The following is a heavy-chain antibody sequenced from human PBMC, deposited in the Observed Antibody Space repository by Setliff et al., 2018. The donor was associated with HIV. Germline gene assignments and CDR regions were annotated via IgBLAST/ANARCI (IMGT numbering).Heavy chain of an antibody. CDR1: GFIFSNYG. J-gene: IGHJ4*02. CDR2: IWYDGSDK. D-gene: IGHD3-16*02. Sequence: PGGSLRLSCAASGFIFSNYGMHWVRQAPGKGLEWVAFIWYDGSDKYYADSVKGRFTISRDNSKNTLFLEMNYLRAEDTAVYYCTRELYREWDYWGQGTLVTVSS. CDR3: TRELYREWDY. V-gene: IGHV3-33*01.